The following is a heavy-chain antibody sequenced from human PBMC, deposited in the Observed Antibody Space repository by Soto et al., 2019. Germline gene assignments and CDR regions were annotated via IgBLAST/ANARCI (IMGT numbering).Heavy chain of an antibody. CDR3: ARLHGYCSSTSCFYFDY. J-gene: IGHJ4*02. CDR1: GYSFTSYW. V-gene: IGHV5-51*01. Sequence: GESLKISCKGSGYSFTSYWIGWVRQMPGKGLEWMGIIYPGDSDTRYSPSFQGQVTISADKSISTAYLQWSSLKASDTAMYYCARLHGYCSSTSCFYFDYWGQGTLVTVS. CDR2: IYPGDSDT. D-gene: IGHD2-2*03.